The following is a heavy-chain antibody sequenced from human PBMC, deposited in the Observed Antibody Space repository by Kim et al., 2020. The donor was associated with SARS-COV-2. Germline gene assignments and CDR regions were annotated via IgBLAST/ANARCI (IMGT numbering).Heavy chain of an antibody. V-gene: IGHV4-39*07. Sequence: SETLSLTCTVSGGSISSSSYYWGWIRQPPGKGLEWIGSIYYSGSTYYNPSLKSRVTISVDTSKNQFSLKLSSVTAADTAVYYCASGYCSSTSCYWRFAFDIWGQGTMVTVSS. CDR3: ASGYCSSTSCYWRFAFDI. J-gene: IGHJ3*02. CDR1: GGSISSSSYY. CDR2: IYYSGST. D-gene: IGHD2-2*01.